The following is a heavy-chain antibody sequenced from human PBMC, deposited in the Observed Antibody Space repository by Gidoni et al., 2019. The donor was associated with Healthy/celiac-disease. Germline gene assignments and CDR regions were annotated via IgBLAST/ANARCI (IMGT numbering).Heavy chain of an antibody. D-gene: IGHD1-26*01. CDR2: ISYDGSNK. J-gene: IGHJ6*02. Sequence: SYGMHWVRQAPGKGLEWVAVISYDGSNKYYADSVKGRFTISRDNSKNTLYLQMNSLRAEDTAVYYCAKAYGGSYYGYYYYGMDVWGQGTTVTVSS. CDR1: SYG. V-gene: IGHV3-30*18. CDR3: AKAYGGSYYGYYYYGMDV.